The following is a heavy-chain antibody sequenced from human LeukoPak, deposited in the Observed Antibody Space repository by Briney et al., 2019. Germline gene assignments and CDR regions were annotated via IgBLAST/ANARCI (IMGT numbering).Heavy chain of an antibody. Sequence: GGSLRLSCLGSGFTFSWYGMNWVRQAPGRGLEYVSAISKNGGNTYYVDSVKGRFTISRDNSKNTLYLQMNSLRVEDTAVYFCVKDLSDRDVDYWGQGILVTVSS. J-gene: IGHJ4*02. CDR2: ISKNGGNT. CDR1: GFTFSWYG. CDR3: VKDLSDRDVDY. V-gene: IGHV3-64D*06. D-gene: IGHD2-21*02.